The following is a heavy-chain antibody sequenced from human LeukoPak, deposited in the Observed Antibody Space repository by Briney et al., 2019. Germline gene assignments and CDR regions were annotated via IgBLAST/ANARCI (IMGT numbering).Heavy chain of an antibody. D-gene: IGHD6-13*01. CDR3: AREGIAAAPIGYFDY. Sequence: SETLSLTCTVSGGSISSYYWSWIRQPPGKGLEWIGYIYYSGSTNYYPSLKSRVTISVDTSKNQFSLKLSSVTAADTAVYYCAREGIAAAPIGYFDYWGQGTLVTVSS. CDR2: IYYSGST. CDR1: GGSISSYY. J-gene: IGHJ4*02. V-gene: IGHV4-59*01.